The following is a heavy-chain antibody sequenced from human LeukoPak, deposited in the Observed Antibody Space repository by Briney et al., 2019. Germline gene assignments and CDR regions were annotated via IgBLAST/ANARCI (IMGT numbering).Heavy chain of an antibody. CDR2: ISSSGSTI. J-gene: IGHJ4*02. CDR1: GFTFCSYE. V-gene: IGHV3-48*03. CDR3: ARDQKGDIAAHDYFDY. Sequence: GGSLRLSCAASGFTFCSYEMNSVRQAPGKGLGWVSYISSSGSTIYYADSVKGRFTISRDNAKNSLYLQMNSLRAEDTAVYYCARDQKGDIAAHDYFDYWGQGTLVTVSS. D-gene: IGHD5-12*01.